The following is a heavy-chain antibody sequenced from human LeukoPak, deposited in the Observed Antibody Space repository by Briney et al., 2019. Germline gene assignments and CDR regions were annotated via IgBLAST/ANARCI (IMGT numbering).Heavy chain of an antibody. Sequence: SETLSLTCTVSGGSVSTYYWSWIRQPAGKGLEWIGRIYNSGNSNYSPSLKSRVTMSVDTSKNQFSLKLSSVTAADTAVYHCARVLSIVVVPGATFWFDPWGQGTLVTVSS. J-gene: IGHJ5*02. CDR2: IYNSGNS. D-gene: IGHD2-2*01. CDR1: GGSVSTYY. V-gene: IGHV4-4*07. CDR3: ARVLSIVVVPGATFWFDP.